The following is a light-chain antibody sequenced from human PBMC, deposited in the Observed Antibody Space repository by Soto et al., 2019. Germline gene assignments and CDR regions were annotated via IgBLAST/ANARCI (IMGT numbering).Light chain of an antibody. J-gene: IGKJ1*01. V-gene: IGKV1-9*01. CDR3: EQYNGYSGQ. CDR1: QGISSY. CDR2: ATS. Sequence: IQLTQSPSSLSASVGDRVTITCRASQGISSYLAWYQQKPGKAPKLLIYATSTLQSGVTSRFSGSGSGTDFTLTISSLQPEDFAMYYCEQYNGYSGQFGRGTKVDIK.